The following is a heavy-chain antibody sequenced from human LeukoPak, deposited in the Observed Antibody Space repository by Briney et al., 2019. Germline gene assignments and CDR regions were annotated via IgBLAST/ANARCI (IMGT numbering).Heavy chain of an antibody. CDR3: AREHRSGCLDY. D-gene: IGHD6-19*01. CDR2: ISSGGGLT. CDR1: GLTLSSHG. J-gene: IGHJ4*02. Sequence: GGSLRLSCAASGLTLSSHGVTWVRQPPGKGLEWVTGISSGGGLTYYADSVKGRFTISRDNSKNTLYLQMNSLRAEDTAVYYCAREHRSGCLDYWGQGTLVTVSS. V-gene: IGHV3-23*01.